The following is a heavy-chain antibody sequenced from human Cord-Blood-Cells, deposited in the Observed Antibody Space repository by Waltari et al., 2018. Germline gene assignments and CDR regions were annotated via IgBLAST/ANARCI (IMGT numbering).Heavy chain of an antibody. CDR1: GDSVSSTSAA. V-gene: IGHV6-1*01. CDR3: AREGITIFGVVIPFDL. Sequence: QVQLHQSGPGLVKPSQTLSLTCAISGDSVSSTSAAWNSIRQSPSRGLEWLGRTYYRSKWYNDYAVSVKSRITINPDTSKNQFSLQLNSVTPEDTAVYYCAREGITIFGVVIPFDLWGRGTLVTVSS. J-gene: IGHJ2*01. CDR2: TYYRSKWYN. D-gene: IGHD3-3*01.